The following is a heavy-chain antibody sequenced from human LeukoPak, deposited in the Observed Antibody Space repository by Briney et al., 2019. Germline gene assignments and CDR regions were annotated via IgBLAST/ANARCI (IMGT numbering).Heavy chain of an antibody. CDR1: AFSFNTYG. J-gene: IGHJ3*02. Sequence: GGSLRLSCATSAFSFNTYGMHWVRQAPGKGLQWVAFIRYNGNDQYYADSVKGRFTISRDNSKNTLYLQMNSLRAEDTAVYYCARASTPLDKQDDAFDIWGQGTMVTVSS. CDR2: IRYNGNDQ. V-gene: IGHV3-30*02. CDR3: ARASTPLDKQDDAFDI. D-gene: IGHD2-2*01.